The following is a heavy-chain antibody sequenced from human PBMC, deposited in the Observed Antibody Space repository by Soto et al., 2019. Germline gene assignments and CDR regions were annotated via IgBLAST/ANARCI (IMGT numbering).Heavy chain of an antibody. CDR2: ISAYNGNR. Sequence: QVQLVQSGAEVKKPGASVKVSCKASGYTFTSYGISWVRQAPGQGLEWMGWISAYNGNRNYAQKLQGRVTMTTDTSTSTAYMELRSLRSDDTAVYYCARVISAAGSSMWFDPWGQGTLVTVSS. D-gene: IGHD6-13*01. V-gene: IGHV1-18*01. CDR3: ARVISAAGSSMWFDP. CDR1: GYTFTSYG. J-gene: IGHJ5*02.